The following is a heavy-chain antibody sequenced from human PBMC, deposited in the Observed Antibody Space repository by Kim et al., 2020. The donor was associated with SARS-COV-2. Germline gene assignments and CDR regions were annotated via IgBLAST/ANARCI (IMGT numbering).Heavy chain of an antibody. D-gene: IGHD6-13*01. J-gene: IGHJ6*02. Sequence: ASVKVSCKASGYTFTSYGISWVRQAPGQGLEWMGWISAYNGNTNYAQKLQGRVTMTTDTSTSTAYMELRSLRSDDTAVYYCARDPPYSSSWYPYYYYFGMDVWGQGTTVTVSS. CDR2: ISAYNGNT. CDR1: GYTFTSYG. CDR3: ARDPPYSSSWYPYYYYFGMDV. V-gene: IGHV1-18*04.